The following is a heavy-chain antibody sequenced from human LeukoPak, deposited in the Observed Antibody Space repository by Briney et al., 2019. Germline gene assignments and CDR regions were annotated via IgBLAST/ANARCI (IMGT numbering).Heavy chain of an antibody. CDR2: ISGGGSST. Sequence: GGSLRLSCAASGFTFSTYGMSWVRQAPGKGLEWVSVISGGGSSTYYVDSVKGRFTISRDNSKNTLYVQMNSLRAEDTAVYYCAGESSGSFDYWGQGTLVTVSS. V-gene: IGHV3-23*01. CDR1: GFTFSTYG. D-gene: IGHD6-25*01. CDR3: AGESSGSFDY. J-gene: IGHJ4*02.